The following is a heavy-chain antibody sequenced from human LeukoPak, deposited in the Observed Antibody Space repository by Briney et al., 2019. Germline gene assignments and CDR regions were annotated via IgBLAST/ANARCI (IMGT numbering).Heavy chain of an antibody. CDR3: TTDYYYYDSSGHY. D-gene: IGHD3-22*01. CDR2: IKSKTDGGTT. J-gene: IGHJ4*02. CDR1: GFTFSNAW. Sequence: GGSLRLSCAASGFTFSNAWMSWVRQAPGKGLEWVGRIKSKTDGGTTEYAAPVKGRFTISRHDSKNTLYLQMNSLKTEDTAVYYCTTDYYYYDSSGHYWGQGTLVSVSS. V-gene: IGHV3-15*01.